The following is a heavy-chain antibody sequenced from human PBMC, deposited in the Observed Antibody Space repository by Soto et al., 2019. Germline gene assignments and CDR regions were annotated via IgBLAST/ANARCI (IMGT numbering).Heavy chain of an antibody. Sequence: QVQLVQSGAEVKKPGSSVRVSCKASGGTFRNYGISWVRQAPGQGLEWVGGIIPIFGRAKYAQRFQGRVTITADESTSAAYLELSRLRAEDTSVYYCARDGTLFDSSSYYYLYWGQGTLVTVSS. J-gene: IGHJ4*02. V-gene: IGHV1-69*01. D-gene: IGHD3-22*01. CDR2: IIPIFGRA. CDR1: GGTFRNYG. CDR3: ARDGTLFDSSSYYYLY.